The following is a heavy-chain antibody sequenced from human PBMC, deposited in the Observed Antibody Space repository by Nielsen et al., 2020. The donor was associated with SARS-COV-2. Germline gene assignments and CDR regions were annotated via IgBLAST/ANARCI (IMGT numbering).Heavy chain of an antibody. CDR2: IDPSDSYT. D-gene: IGHD6-19*01. J-gene: IGHJ4*02. Sequence: KVSCKGSGYSFTSYWISWVRQMPGKGLEWMGRIDPSDSYTNYSPSFQGHVTISADKPISTAYLQWSSLKASDTAMYYCARHGRGWYGYYFDYWGQGTLVTVSS. CDR3: ARHGRGWYGYYFDY. V-gene: IGHV5-10-1*01. CDR1: GYSFTSYW.